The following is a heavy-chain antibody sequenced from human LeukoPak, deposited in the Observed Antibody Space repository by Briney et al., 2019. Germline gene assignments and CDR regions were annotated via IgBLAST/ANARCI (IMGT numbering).Heavy chain of an antibody. CDR2: IYHSGST. Sequence: PSETLSLTCAVSGYSISSGYYWGWIRQPPGKGLEWIGSIYHSGSTYYNPSLKGRVTISVDTSKNQFSLKLSSVTAADTAVYYCARAPSGYSYGVYYYYYMDVWGKGTTVTVSS. J-gene: IGHJ6*03. V-gene: IGHV4-38-2*01. CDR3: ARAPSGYSYGVYYYYYMDV. CDR1: GYSISSGYY. D-gene: IGHD5-18*01.